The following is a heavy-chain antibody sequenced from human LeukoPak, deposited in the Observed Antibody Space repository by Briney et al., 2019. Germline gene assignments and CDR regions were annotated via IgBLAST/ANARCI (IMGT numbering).Heavy chain of an antibody. CDR3: AKDRTNFFYYLDV. J-gene: IGHJ6*03. CDR2: ISHDGSNK. V-gene: IGHV3-30*18. CDR1: GFTFSSYG. Sequence: PGTSLRLSCAASGFTFSSYGMHWVRQAPGKGLEWVAVISHDGSNKYYADSVKGRFTISRDNSKNTLYLQMHNPRAEDTAIYYCAKDRTNFFYYLDVWGTGTTVIVSS.